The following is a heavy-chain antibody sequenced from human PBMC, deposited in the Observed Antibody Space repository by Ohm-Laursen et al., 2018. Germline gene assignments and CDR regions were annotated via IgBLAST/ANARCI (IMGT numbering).Heavy chain of an antibody. Sequence: SLRLSCAASGFTVSSNYMSWVRQTPGKGLEWVSVIYSGGNTDYADSVKGRFTISRDNSKNTLYLQMNSLRAEDTAVYYCARVLEYWGQGILVTVSS. V-gene: IGHV3-53*01. J-gene: IGHJ4*02. CDR2: IYSGGNT. CDR1: GFTVSSNY. CDR3: ARVLEY.